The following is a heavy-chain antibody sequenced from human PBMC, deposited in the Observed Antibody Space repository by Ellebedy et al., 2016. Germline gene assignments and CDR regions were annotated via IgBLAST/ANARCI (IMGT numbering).Heavy chain of an antibody. CDR1: GFTFSSYW. J-gene: IGHJ4*02. D-gene: IGHD2-15*01. V-gene: IGHV3-7*01. CDR3: ARDQFTLNRGGIDY. Sequence: GGSLRLSCATSGFTFSSYWMSWVRQAPGKGLEWVANIKQDGSEKYYVDSVKGRFTISRDNAKNSLYLQMNSLRARDTAVYYCARDQFTLNRGGIDYWGQGTLVTVSS. CDR2: IKQDGSEK.